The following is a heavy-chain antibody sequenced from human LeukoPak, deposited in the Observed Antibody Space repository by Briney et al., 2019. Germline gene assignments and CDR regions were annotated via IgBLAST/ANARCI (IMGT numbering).Heavy chain of an antibody. Sequence: SETLSLTCAVYGGSFSGYYWSWIRQPPGKGLEWIGEINHSGSTNYNPSLKSRVTISVDTSKNQFSLKLSSVTAADTAVYYCARGYFSSTSCYLYGMGVWGQGTTVTVSS. CDR3: ARGYFSSTSCYLYGMGV. D-gene: IGHD2-2*01. CDR2: INHSGST. CDR1: GGSFSGYY. V-gene: IGHV4-34*01. J-gene: IGHJ6*02.